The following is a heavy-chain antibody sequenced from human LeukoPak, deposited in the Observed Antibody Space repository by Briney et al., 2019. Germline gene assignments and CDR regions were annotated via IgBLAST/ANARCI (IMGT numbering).Heavy chain of an antibody. J-gene: IGHJ4*02. Sequence: SETLSLTCTVSGDSISSSSHYWGWIRQPPGKGLEWIGSIYYTGSTYYTQSFKSRVTISVDRSKNQFSLELRSVTAADTAVYHCARLTGTESRGYYLDCWGQGTVVTVPS. CDR2: IYYTGST. V-gene: IGHV4-39*07. CDR3: ARLTGTESRGYYLDC. CDR1: GDSISSSSHY. D-gene: IGHD3-3*01.